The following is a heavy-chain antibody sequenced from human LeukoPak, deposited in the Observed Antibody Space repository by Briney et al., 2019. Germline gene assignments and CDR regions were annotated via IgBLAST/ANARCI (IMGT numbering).Heavy chain of an antibody. CDR3: AREGLNMVRGVIGVGYFDY. J-gene: IGHJ4*02. D-gene: IGHD3-10*01. CDR1: GGSISSGSYY. CDR2: IYSSGST. Sequence: PSQTLSLTCTVSGGSISSGSYYWNWIRQPAGKGLEWIGRIYSSGSTNYNPSLKSRVTISVDTSKNQFSLKLSSVTAADTAVYYCAREGLNMVRGVIGVGYFDYWGQGTLVTVSS. V-gene: IGHV4-61*02.